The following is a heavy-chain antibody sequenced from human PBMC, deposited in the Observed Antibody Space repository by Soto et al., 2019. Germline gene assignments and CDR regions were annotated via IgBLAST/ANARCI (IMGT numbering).Heavy chain of an antibody. CDR3: AHRGSSWQLDY. V-gene: IGHV2-5*02. D-gene: IGHD6-19*01. CDR1: GFSLSTRGVG. CDR2: IYWDDDK. Sequence: QITLKESGPTLVRPTQTLTLTCTFSGFSLSTRGVGVGWIRQPPGKALEWLGLIYWDDDKRYSPSLKSRLTITKDTSKNPVVLTMNNLDPVDTATYYCAHRGSSWQLDYWGQGTLVTVSS. J-gene: IGHJ4*02.